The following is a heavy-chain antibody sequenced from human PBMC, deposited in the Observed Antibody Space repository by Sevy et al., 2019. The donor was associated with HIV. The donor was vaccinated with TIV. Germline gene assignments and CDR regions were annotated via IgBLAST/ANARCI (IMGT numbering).Heavy chain of an antibody. Sequence: ASVKVSCKVSGNTLTELSMHWVRQSPGKGLEWMGSFDPKHGERIYAQKFQGRISMTRDTSTDTGYIELRSLRSEETAVYYCATNGRYFCGRSLYWAEGLFDPWGQGTLVTVSS. CDR1: GNTLTELS. CDR2: FDPKHGER. J-gene: IGHJ5*02. D-gene: IGHD2-8*02. CDR3: ATNGRYFCGRSLYWAEGLFDP. V-gene: IGHV1-24*01.